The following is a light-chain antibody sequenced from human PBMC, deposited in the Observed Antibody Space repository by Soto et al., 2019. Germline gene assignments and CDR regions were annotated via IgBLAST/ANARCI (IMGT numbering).Light chain of an antibody. J-gene: IGLJ1*01. Sequence: QSALTQPASVSGSPGQSITISCTGTSSDVGGYNYVSWYQQHPGKAPKLMIYEVSNRPSGVSNRFSGSKSGNTASLTISGLQAEDEADYFCSLYSISTAYLFGTGTKVTVL. CDR1: SSDVGGYNY. V-gene: IGLV2-14*01. CDR2: EVS. CDR3: SLYSISTAYL.